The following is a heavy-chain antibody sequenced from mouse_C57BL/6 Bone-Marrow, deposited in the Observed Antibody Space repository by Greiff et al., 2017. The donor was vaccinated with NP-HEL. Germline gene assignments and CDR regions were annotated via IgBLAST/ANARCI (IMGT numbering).Heavy chain of an antibody. CDR3: ARREGDYFYWYFDV. V-gene: IGHV5-15*04. CDR1: GFTFSDYG. Sequence: DVMLVESGGGLVQPGGSLKLSCAASGFTFSDYGMAWVRQAPRKGPEWVAFISNLAYSIYYADTVTGRFTISRENAKNTLYLEMSSLRSEDTAMYYCARREGDYFYWYFDVWGTGTTVTVSS. D-gene: IGHD2-4*01. CDR2: ISNLAYSI. J-gene: IGHJ1*03.